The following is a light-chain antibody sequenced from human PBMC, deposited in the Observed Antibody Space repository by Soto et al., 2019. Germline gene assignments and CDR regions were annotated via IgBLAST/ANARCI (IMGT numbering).Light chain of an antibody. CDR2: GAS. J-gene: IGKJ1*01. V-gene: IGKV3-20*01. Sequence: EIVLTQSPGPLSLSPGERATLSCRASQSVSSSYLAWYQHKPGQAPRPLIYGASSRAIGIPDRFSGSGSGTDFTLTISRLEPEDFAVYYCQQYGSSPWTFGQGTKVEIK. CDR1: QSVSSSY. CDR3: QQYGSSPWT.